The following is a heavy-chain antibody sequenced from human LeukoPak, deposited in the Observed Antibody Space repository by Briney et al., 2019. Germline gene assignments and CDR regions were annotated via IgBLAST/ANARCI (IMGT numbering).Heavy chain of an antibody. J-gene: IGHJ6*03. CDR3: ARGRLAGTFLHYYYYMDV. V-gene: IGHV4-39*07. CDR2: IYYSGST. Sequence: PSETLSLTCTVSGVSISSSSYYWGWIRQPPGKGLEWIGSIYYSGSTNYNPSLKSRVTISVDTSKNQFSLKLSSVTAADTAVYYCARGRLAGTFLHYYYYMDVWGKGTTVTVSS. D-gene: IGHD2/OR15-2a*01. CDR1: GVSISSSSYY.